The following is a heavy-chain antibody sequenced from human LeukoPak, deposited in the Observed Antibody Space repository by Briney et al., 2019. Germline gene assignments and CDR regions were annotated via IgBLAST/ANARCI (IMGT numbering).Heavy chain of an antibody. Sequence: GASVKVSCKASGGIFNNNAITWVRQAPGQGLEWMGRIIPIPNIADYAQKFQGRVTITADKSTSTAYMELSSLRSEDTAVYCCARAKSYSWNDGRYYGMDIWGQGTTVTVSS. J-gene: IGHJ6*02. CDR3: ARAKSYSWNDGRYYGMDI. D-gene: IGHD1-20*01. V-gene: IGHV1-69*04. CDR2: IIPIPNIA. CDR1: GGIFNNNA.